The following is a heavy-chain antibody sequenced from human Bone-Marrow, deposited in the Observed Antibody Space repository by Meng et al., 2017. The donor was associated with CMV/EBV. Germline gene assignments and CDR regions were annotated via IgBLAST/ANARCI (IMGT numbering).Heavy chain of an antibody. D-gene: IGHD1-26*01. V-gene: IGHV1-3*01. J-gene: IGHJ4*02. CDR2: IDAGNGNT. CDR1: GYSFISSN. Sequence: CKASGYSFISSNMHWVGQAPGQRLEWMGWIDAGNGNTRYSQKFQDRVTITRDTSASTGYMELSSLRSEDTAVYYCASQTIVGTPGVYWGQGTLVTVSS. CDR3: ASQTIVGTPGVY.